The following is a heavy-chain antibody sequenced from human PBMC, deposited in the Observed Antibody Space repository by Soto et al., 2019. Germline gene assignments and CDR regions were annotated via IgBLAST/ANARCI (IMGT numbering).Heavy chain of an antibody. CDR3: ASGFIAVVTVRSIYGMDV. D-gene: IGHD2-21*02. J-gene: IGHJ6*02. CDR1: GGTFSSYA. Sequence: QVQLVQSGAEVKKPGSSVKVSCKASGGTFSSYAISWVRQAPGQGLEWMGGIIPIFGTANYAQKFQGRVTITADESTSTVYMELSSLRSEDSAVYYCASGFIAVVTVRSIYGMDVWGQGTTVTVSS. V-gene: IGHV1-69*01. CDR2: IIPIFGTA.